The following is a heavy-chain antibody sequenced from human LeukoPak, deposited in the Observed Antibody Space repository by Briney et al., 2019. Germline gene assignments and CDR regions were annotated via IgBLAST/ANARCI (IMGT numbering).Heavy chain of an antibody. CDR2: IWYDGSNK. D-gene: IGHD1-1*01. V-gene: IGHV3-33*01. CDR1: GFTFSSYG. Sequence: SGRSLRLSCAPSGFTFSSYGMHWVRQAPGKGLEWVAVIWYDGSNKYYADSVKGRFTISRDNSKNTLYLQMNSLRAEDTAVYYCARDIGRKYKIFDYWGQGTLVAVSS. CDR3: ARDIGRKYKIFDY. J-gene: IGHJ4*02.